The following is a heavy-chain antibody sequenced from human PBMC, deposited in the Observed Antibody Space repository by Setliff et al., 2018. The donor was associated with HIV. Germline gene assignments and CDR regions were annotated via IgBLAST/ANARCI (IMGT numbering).Heavy chain of an antibody. D-gene: IGHD6-19*01. CDR1: GGSIRSSSYY. CDR3: ARTGGQWLVEWFDP. V-gene: IGHV4-39*07. Sequence: PSETLSLTCTVSGGSIRSSSYYWGWIRQPPGKGLEWIGSIYYNGNTYYNPSLKSRVTISVDTSKNQFSLKLSSVTAADTAVYYCARTGGQWLVEWFDPWGQETLVTVSS. CDR2: IYYNGNT. J-gene: IGHJ5*02.